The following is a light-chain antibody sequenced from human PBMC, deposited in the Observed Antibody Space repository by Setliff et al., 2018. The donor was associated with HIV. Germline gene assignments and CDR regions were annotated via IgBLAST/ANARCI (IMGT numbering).Light chain of an antibody. V-gene: IGLV2-11*01. Sequence: QSALTQPHSVSGSPGQSVTISCTGTSSDVGGYNYVSWYQQHPDKAPKLMIYDVSKRPSGVPDRFSGSKSGNTASLTISGLQAEDEADYHCCSYAGNSDGFGTGTKVTVL. CDR3: CSYAGNSDG. CDR1: SSDVGGYNY. J-gene: IGLJ1*01. CDR2: DVS.